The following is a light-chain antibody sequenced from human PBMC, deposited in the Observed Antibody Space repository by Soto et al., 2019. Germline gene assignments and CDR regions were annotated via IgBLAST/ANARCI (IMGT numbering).Light chain of an antibody. CDR2: DVS. J-gene: IGLJ1*01. Sequence: QSVLTQPASVSGSPGQSITISCTGTSSDVGSYNYVSWYQHHPGKAPKLMIYDVSNRPSGVSNRFSGSKPGNTASLSISGLQPEEEADYYCSSYRTSNTRQIVCGTGTKVTVL. CDR3: SSYRTSNTRQIV. CDR1: SSDVGSYNY. V-gene: IGLV2-14*03.